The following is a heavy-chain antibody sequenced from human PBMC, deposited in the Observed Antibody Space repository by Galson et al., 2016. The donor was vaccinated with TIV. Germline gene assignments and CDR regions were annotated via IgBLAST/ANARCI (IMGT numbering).Heavy chain of an antibody. J-gene: IGHJ6*03. CDR3: ARERVEMTTVDHFYYYMDV. CDR2: IYYSGST. D-gene: IGHD4-11*01. CDR1: GTSVNERAYY. V-gene: IGHV4-61*08. Sequence: LSLTCSVSGTSVNERAYYWTWIRQPPGKGLEWIGYIYYSGSTDYNPSLRSRVTISADTSKNQVSLVLRSVTAADTAVYYCARERVEMTTVDHFYYYMDVWGKGTTVSVSS.